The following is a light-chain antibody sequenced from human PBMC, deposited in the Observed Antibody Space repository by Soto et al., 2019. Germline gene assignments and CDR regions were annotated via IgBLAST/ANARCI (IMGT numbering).Light chain of an antibody. CDR3: SSYTSSSHP. CDR2: EVS. J-gene: IGLJ1*01. CDR1: SSDVGGYNY. Sequence: QSALTQPASVSGSPGQSITISCTGTSSDVGGYNYVSWYQQHPGKAPKLMIYEVSNRPSGVSNRFSGSKSGNTASLTISGLQAEDEADYYCSSYTSSSHPFVTGTQLTVL. V-gene: IGLV2-14*01.